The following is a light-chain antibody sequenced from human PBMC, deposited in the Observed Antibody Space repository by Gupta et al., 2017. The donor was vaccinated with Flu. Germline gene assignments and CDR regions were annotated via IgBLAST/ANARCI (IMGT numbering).Light chain of an antibody. Sequence: SITISCTGTSSDVGSYNLVSWYQQHPGKAPKLMIYEVSKRPSGVSNRFSGSKSGNTASLTISGLQAEDEADYYCCSYAGSSTWGFGGGTKLTVL. CDR1: SSDVGSYNL. CDR3: CSYAGSSTWG. J-gene: IGLJ2*01. V-gene: IGLV2-23*02. CDR2: EVS.